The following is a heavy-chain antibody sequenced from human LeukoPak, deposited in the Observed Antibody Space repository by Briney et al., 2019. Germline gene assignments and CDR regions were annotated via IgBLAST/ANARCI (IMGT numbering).Heavy chain of an antibody. CDR2: ISSSGSTI. CDR3: AKDRAQYYYGSGSYYDY. J-gene: IGHJ4*02. D-gene: IGHD3-10*01. V-gene: IGHV3-48*03. CDR1: GFTFSSYE. Sequence: PGGSLRLSCEDSGFTFSSYEMNWVRQAPGKGLEWVSYISSSGSTIYYADSVKGRFTISRDNSKNTLYLQMNSLRAEDTAVYYCAKDRAQYYYGSGSYYDYWGQGTLVTVSS.